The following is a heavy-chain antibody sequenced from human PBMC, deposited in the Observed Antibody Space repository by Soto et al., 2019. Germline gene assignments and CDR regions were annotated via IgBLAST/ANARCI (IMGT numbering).Heavy chain of an antibody. CDR2: LGKTGA. CDR1: GFTFSSHA. D-gene: IGHD4-17*01. CDR3: VKNRCYTDYDFDY. J-gene: IGHJ4*02. V-gene: IGHV3-23*01. Sequence: EVQLLESGGGLVQPGGSLRLSCAASGFTFSSHAMSWVRQSPVKGLELVASLGKTGAYYADSVKGRFSISRDTSKSTLFLQLNNVRAYDSAIYYCVKNRCYTDYDFDYWGQGTLFTVS.